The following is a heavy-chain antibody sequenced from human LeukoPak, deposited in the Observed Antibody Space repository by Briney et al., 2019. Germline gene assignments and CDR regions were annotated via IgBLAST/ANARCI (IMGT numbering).Heavy chain of an antibody. J-gene: IGHJ3*02. CDR1: GYTFTGYY. Sequence: ASVKASCKASGYTFTGYYMHWVRQAPGQGLEWMGRINPNSGGTNYAQKFQGRVTMTRDTSISTAYMELSRLRSDDTAVYYCARDRVLLWFGELSPDIWGQGTMVTVSS. D-gene: IGHD3-10*01. CDR3: ARDRVLLWFGELSPDI. CDR2: INPNSGGT. V-gene: IGHV1-2*06.